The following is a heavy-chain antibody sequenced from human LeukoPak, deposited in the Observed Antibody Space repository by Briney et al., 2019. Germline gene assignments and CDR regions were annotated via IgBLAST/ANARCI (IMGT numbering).Heavy chain of an antibody. CDR1: GYTFTSYG. CDR2: ISAYNGNT. Sequence: GASVKVSCKASGYTFTSYGISWVRQAPGQGLEWMGWISAYNGNTNYAQKLQGRVTMTTDTSTSTAYMELRSLRSDDTAVYYCARTGGGDYDYGGAGQFDYWGQGTLVTVSS. CDR3: ARTGGGDYDYGGAGQFDY. J-gene: IGHJ4*02. V-gene: IGHV1-18*01. D-gene: IGHD3-16*01.